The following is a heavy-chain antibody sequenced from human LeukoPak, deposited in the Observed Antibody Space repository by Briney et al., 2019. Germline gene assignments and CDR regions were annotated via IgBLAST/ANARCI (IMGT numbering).Heavy chain of an antibody. CDR3: ASQGYYDSSGYYSWFDP. Sequence: ASVKVSCKASGYTFTSSDINWVRQATGLGLEWMGWMNPNSGNTGYAQKFQGRVTMTRNTSISTAYMELSSLRSEDTAVYYCASQGYYDSSGYYSWFDPWGQGTLVTVSS. D-gene: IGHD3-22*01. J-gene: IGHJ5*02. V-gene: IGHV1-8*01. CDR1: GYTFTSSD. CDR2: MNPNSGNT.